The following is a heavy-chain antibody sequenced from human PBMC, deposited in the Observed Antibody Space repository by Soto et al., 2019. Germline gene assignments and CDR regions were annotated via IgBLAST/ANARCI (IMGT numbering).Heavy chain of an antibody. V-gene: IGHV3-NL1*01. CDR3: GGSGSYYTFDY. Sequence: QVQLVESGGGVVQPGRSLRLSCAASGFTFSSYGMHWVRQAPGKGLEWVSVIYNDGSTYYADSVKGRFAISRDNSKNTVYLQMNSLRVEDTAVYYCGGSGSYYTFDYWGQGTLVTVSS. J-gene: IGHJ4*02. CDR1: GFTFSSYG. D-gene: IGHD3-10*01. CDR2: IYNDGST.